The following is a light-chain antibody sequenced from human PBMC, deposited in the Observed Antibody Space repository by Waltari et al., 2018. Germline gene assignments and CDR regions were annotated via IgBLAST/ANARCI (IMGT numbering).Light chain of an antibody. V-gene: IGLV1-44*01. J-gene: IGLJ3*02. Sequence: QSVLTQPPSASGTPGQRVTISCSGSSSNIGSNTVNWYQQLPGTAPKLLIYSNNHRPPGVPDRFAGSKSGTSASLASSGLQSEDEADYYCAAWDDSLNGWVFGGGTKLTVL. CDR1: SSNIGSNT. CDR3: AAWDDSLNGWV. CDR2: SNN.